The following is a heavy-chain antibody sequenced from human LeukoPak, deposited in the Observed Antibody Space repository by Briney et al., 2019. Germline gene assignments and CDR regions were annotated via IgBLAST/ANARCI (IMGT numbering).Heavy chain of an antibody. D-gene: IGHD3-10*01. V-gene: IGHV3-33*01. J-gene: IGHJ4*02. CDR1: GFTFSSYG. CDR2: IWYDGSNK. Sequence: PGRSLRLSCAASGFTFSSYGMHWVRQAPGKGLEWVAVIWYDGSNKYYADSVKGRFTISRDNSKNTLYLQMNSLRAGDTAVYYCARDPHPGFGEAGGPFDYWGQGTLVTVSS. CDR3: ARDPHPGFGEAGGPFDY.